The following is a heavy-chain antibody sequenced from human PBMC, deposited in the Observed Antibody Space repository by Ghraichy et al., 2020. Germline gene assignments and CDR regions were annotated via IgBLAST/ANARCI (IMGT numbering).Heavy chain of an antibody. CDR3: ARVGAAAGTRNWFDP. J-gene: IGHJ5*02. D-gene: IGHD6-13*01. CDR1: GGSISSYY. V-gene: IGHV4-59*01. CDR2: IYYSGST. Sequence: SETLSLTCTVSGGSISSYYWSWIRQPPGKGLEWIGYIYYSGSTNYNPSLKSRVTISVDTSKNQFSLKLSSVTAADTAVYYCARVGAAAGTRNWFDPWGQGTLVTVSS.